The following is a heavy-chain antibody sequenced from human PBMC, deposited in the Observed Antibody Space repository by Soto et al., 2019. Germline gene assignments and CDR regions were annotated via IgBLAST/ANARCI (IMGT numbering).Heavy chain of an antibody. CDR1: GGSISSYY. J-gene: IGHJ4*01. V-gene: IGHV4-59*01. CDR2: IYYSGST. D-gene: IGHD2-2*01. Sequence: SETLSLTCTVSGGSISSYYWSWIRQPPGKGLEWIGYIYYSGSTNYNPSLKSRVTISVDTSKNQFSLKLSSVTAADTAVYYCARDQVPASFFVLLQPWGPTPLLSASSLRFPASETLSLTCTVSGGSISSGGYYW. CDR3: ARDQVPASFFVLLQPWGPTPLLSASSLRFPASETLSLTCTVSGGSISSGGYY.